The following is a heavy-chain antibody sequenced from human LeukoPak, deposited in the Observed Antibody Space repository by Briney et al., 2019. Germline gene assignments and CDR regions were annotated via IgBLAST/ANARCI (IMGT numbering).Heavy chain of an antibody. CDR3: AHGIGDYYGSGSSCWFDP. D-gene: IGHD3-10*01. Sequence: KESGPTLVKPTQTLTLTCTFSGFSLSTSGVGVGWIRQPPGKALEWLALIYWNDDKRYSPSLKSRFTITKDTSKNQVVLTMTNMDPVDTATYYCAHGIGDYYGSGSSCWFDPWGQGTLVTVSS. CDR1: GFSLSTSGVG. J-gene: IGHJ5*02. CDR2: IYWNDDK. V-gene: IGHV2-5*01.